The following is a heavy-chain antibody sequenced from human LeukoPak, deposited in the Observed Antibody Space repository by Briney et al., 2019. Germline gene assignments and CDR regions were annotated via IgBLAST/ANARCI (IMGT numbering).Heavy chain of an antibody. CDR1: GGSFSGYY. CDR2: INHSGST. V-gene: IGHV4-34*01. CDR3: ARPGYSYGYARGRFDY. D-gene: IGHD5-18*01. J-gene: IGHJ4*02. Sequence: PSETLSLTCAVYGGSFSGYYWSWIRQPPGKGLEWVGEINHSGSTNYNPSLKSRVTISVDTSKNQFSLKLSSVTAADTAMYYCARPGYSYGYARGRFDYWGQGTLVTVSS.